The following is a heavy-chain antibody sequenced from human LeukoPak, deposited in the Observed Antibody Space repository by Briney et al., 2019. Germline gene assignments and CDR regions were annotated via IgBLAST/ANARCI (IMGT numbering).Heavy chain of an antibody. CDR2: IYYSGCT. J-gene: IGHJ4*02. CDR1: GGSISSSSYY. V-gene: IGHV4-39*01. CDR3: ARTTSGGVIAIDY. Sequence: SETLSLTCTVSGGSISSSSYYWGWIRQPPGKGLEWIGSIYYSGCTYYNPSLKSRVTISVDTSKNQFSLKLSSVTAADTAVYYCARTTSGGVIAIDYWGQGTPVTVSS. D-gene: IGHD3-16*02.